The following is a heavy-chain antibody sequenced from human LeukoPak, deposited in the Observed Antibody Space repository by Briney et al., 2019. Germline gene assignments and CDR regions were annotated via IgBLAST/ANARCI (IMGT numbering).Heavy chain of an antibody. CDR1: GYTFSSYW. CDR2: IYPGDSDT. J-gene: IGHJ4*02. Sequence: GESLRISCKGSGYTFSSYWIGWVRQMPGKGLEWMGIIYPGDSDTRYSPPLQGQVTISVDTSIGTAYLQWSSLKASDTAIYYCARQNDFRLDYWGQGTLVTVSS. V-gene: IGHV5-51*01. D-gene: IGHD3-3*01. CDR3: ARQNDFRLDY.